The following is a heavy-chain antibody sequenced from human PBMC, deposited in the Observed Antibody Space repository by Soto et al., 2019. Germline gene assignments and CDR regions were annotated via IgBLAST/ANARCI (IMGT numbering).Heavy chain of an antibody. CDR2: ISGYNGNT. Sequence: QVQLVQSGAEVKKPGASVKVSCKASGFTFSKFGISWVRQAPGQGREWMGWISGYNGNTDYAQKFQGRVTMTTDTSTTPASLELRSLRSAATAVFFCARAYCSAGSCYPDYWGQGTLVTVSS. V-gene: IGHV1-18*01. D-gene: IGHD2-15*01. J-gene: IGHJ4*02. CDR1: GFTFSKFG. CDR3: ARAYCSAGSCYPDY.